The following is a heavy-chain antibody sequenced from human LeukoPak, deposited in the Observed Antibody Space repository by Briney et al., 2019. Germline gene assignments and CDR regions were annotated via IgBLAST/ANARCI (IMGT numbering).Heavy chain of an antibody. CDR2: MYYSGST. D-gene: IGHD1-26*01. J-gene: IGHJ5*02. CDR1: GGSISSGSYY. CDR3: ARGIIVGATWGENYNCFDP. Sequence: SETLSLTCTVSGGSISSGSYYWSWIRQPPGKGLEWIGYMYYSGSTNYNPSLKSRVTISVDTSKNQFSLKLSSVTAADTAVYYCARGIIVGATWGENYNCFDPWGQGTLVTVSS. V-gene: IGHV4-61*01.